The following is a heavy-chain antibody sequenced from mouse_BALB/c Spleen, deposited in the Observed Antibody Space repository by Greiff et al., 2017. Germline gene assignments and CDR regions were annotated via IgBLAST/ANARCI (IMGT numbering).Heavy chain of an antibody. CDR2: INPYYGST. V-gene: IGHV1-39*01. CDR3: AREEALDY. J-gene: IGHJ4*01. CDR1: GYSFTDYI. Sequence: VQLQQTGPELVKPGASVKISCKASGYSFTDYIMLWVKQSHGKSLEWIGNINPYYGSTSYNLKFKGKATLTVDKSSSTAYMQLNSLTSEDSAVYYCAREEALDYWGQGTSVTVSS.